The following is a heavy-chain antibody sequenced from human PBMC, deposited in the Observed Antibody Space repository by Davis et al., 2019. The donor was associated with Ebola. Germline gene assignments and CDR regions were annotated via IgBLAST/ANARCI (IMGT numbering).Heavy chain of an antibody. J-gene: IGHJ5*02. CDR3: AREGGYSFGYWRYNWFDP. CDR2: INHSGSI. Sequence: MPSETLSLTCAVYGRSFSGYYWSWIRQPPGKGLEWIGEINHSGSINYNPSLKSRVTISVDTSKNQFSLKLSFVTAADTAVYYCAREGGYSFGYWRYNWFDPWGQGTLVTVSS. CDR1: GRSFSGYY. D-gene: IGHD5-18*01. V-gene: IGHV4-34*01.